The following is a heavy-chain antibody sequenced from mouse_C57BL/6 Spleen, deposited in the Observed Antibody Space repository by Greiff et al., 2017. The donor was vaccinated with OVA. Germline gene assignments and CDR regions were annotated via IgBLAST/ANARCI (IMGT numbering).Heavy chain of an antibody. V-gene: IGHV1-53*01. J-gene: IGHJ4*01. CDR3: AREGLRYYYAMDY. CDR2: INPSNGGT. D-gene: IGHD2-4*01. Sequence: VQLQQPGTELVKPGASVKLSCKASGYTFTSYWMHWVKQRPGQGLEWIGNINPSNGGTNYNEKFKSKATLTVDKSSSTAYMQLSSLTSEDSAVYYCAREGLRYYYAMDYWGQGTSVTVSS. CDR1: GYTFTSYW.